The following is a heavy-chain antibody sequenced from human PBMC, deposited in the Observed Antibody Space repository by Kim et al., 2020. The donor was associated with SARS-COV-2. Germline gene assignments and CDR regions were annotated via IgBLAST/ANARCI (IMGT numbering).Heavy chain of an antibody. Sequence: GGSLRLSCAASGFTFSSYGMHWVRQAPGKGLEWVAVISYDGSNKYYADSVKGRFTISRDNSKNTLYLQMNSLRAEDTAVYYCAKASSNYYGMDVWGQGTTVTVSS. CDR2: ISYDGSNK. CDR1: GFTFSSYG. J-gene: IGHJ6*02. CDR3: AKASSNYYGMDV. V-gene: IGHV3-30*18.